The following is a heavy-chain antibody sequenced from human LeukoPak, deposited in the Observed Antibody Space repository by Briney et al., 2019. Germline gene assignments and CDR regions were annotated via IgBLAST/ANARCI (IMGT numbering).Heavy chain of an antibody. J-gene: IGHJ4*02. CDR2: TYYRSKWYN. CDR3: ARDPRYCSGGSCYSVYFDY. D-gene: IGHD2-15*01. Sequence: SQTLSLTCAISGDSVSSNSAAWNWIRQSSSRGLEWLGRTYYRSKWYNDYAVSVKSRITINPDTSKNQFSLQLNSVTPEDTAVYYCARDPRYCSGGSCYSVYFDYWGQGTLVTVSS. CDR1: GDSVSSNSAA. V-gene: IGHV6-1*01.